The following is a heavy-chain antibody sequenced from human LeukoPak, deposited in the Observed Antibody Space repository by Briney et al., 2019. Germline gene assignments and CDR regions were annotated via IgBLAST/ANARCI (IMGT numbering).Heavy chain of an antibody. CDR2: INHSGST. Sequence: SETLSLTCAVYGGSFSGYYWSWIRQPPGKGLEWIGEINHSGSTNYNPSLKSRVTISVDTSKNQFSLRLSSVTAADTAVYYCARGTPAPGGFDPWGQGTLVTVSS. J-gene: IGHJ5*02. V-gene: IGHV4-34*01. CDR1: GGSFSGYY. CDR3: ARGTPAPGGFDP.